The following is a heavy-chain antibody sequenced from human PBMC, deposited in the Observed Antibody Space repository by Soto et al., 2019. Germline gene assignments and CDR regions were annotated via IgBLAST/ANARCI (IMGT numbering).Heavy chain of an antibody. CDR3: ARDESGYDYGYYFDY. V-gene: IGHV3-30-3*01. D-gene: IGHD5-12*01. CDR1: GFTFSSYA. J-gene: IGHJ4*02. Sequence: QVPLVESGGGVVQPGRSLRLSCAASGFTFSSYAMHWVRQAPGKGLEWVAVISYDGSNKYYADSVKGRFTISRDNSKNTLYLQMNSLRAEDTAVYYCARDESGYDYGYYFDYWGQGTLVTVSS. CDR2: ISYDGSNK.